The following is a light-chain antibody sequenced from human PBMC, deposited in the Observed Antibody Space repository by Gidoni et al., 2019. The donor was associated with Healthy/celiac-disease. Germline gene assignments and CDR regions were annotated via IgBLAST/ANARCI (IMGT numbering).Light chain of an antibody. CDR2: DVS. CDR1: SSDVGGYNY. Sequence: QPALTQPASVSQSPGQSITISCTGTSSDVGGYNYVSWYQQHPGKAPKLMIYDVSNRPSGVSNRFSGSKSGNTASLTISGLQAEDEADYYCSSYTSSSTLLVFGGGTKLTVL. V-gene: IGLV2-14*03. CDR3: SSYTSSSTLLV. J-gene: IGLJ2*01.